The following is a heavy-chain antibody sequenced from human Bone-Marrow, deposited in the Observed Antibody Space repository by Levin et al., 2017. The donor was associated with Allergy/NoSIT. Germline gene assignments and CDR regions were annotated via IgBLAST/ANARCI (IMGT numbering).Heavy chain of an antibody. CDR3: AKGPVDCSSGGCYVREYYFDS. CDR2: ISYDGSDQ. J-gene: IGHJ4*02. D-gene: IGHD2-15*01. CDR1: GFTFSSYD. V-gene: IGHV3-30*18. Sequence: SCAASGFTFSSYDIHWVRLAPGKGLEWLAVISYDGSDQIYVDSVKGRFTISRDNTRNTVYLHMSGLRDEDTALYFCAKGPVDCSSGGCYVREYYFDSWGLGALVTVSS.